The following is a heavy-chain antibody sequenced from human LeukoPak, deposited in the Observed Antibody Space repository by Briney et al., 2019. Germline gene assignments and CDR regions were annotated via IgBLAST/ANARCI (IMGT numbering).Heavy chain of an antibody. V-gene: IGHV1-46*03. J-gene: IGHJ4*02. Sequence: VASVKVSCKASGYTFTSYYMHWVRQAPGQGLEWMGIINPSGGSTSYAQKFQGRVTMTRDTSTSTVYMELSSLRSEDTAVYYCARAVGWCSGGSCYSLDYFDYWGQGTLVTVSS. CDR1: GYTFTSYY. D-gene: IGHD2-15*01. CDR2: INPSGGST. CDR3: ARAVGWCSGGSCYSLDYFDY.